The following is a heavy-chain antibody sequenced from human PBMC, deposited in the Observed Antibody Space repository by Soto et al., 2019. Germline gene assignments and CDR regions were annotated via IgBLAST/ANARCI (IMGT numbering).Heavy chain of an antibody. V-gene: IGHV3-23*01. CDR2: ISGSGGRT. D-gene: IGHD5-12*01. CDR3: AKERRDGYNSPSYYGMDV. J-gene: IGHJ6*02. CDR1: GFTFSSYA. Sequence: GGSLRLSCAASGFTFSSYAMSWVRQAPGKGLEWVSAISGSGGRTYYADAVKGRFTISSDNSKNTLYLQMNSLRAEDTAVYYCAKERRDGYNSPSYYGMDVWGQGTTVTVSS.